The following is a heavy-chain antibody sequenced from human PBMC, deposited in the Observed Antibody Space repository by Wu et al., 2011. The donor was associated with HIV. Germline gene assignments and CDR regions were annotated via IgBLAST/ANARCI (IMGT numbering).Heavy chain of an antibody. CDR3: ARAGSSNWDLDAFDI. CDR1: GYTFTGYY. V-gene: IGHV1-2*02. J-gene: IGHJ3*02. D-gene: IGHD1-1*01. Sequence: QVQLVQSGAEVKKPGASVKVSCKASGYTFTGYYMHWVRQAPGQGLEWMGWINPNSGGTNYAQKFQGRVTMTRDTSISTAYMEPSRLRSDDTAVYYCARAGSSNWDLDAFDIWGQGTMVTVSS. CDR2: INPNSGGT.